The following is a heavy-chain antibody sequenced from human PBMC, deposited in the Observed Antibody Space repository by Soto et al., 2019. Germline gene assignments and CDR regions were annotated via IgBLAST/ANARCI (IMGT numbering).Heavy chain of an antibody. V-gene: IGHV3-23*01. CDR2: ISGSGGST. CDR1: GFTFSSYA. Sequence: EVQLLESGGGLVQPGGSLRLSCAASGFTFSSYAMSWVRQSPGKGLEWVSAISGSGGSTYYADSVKGRFTISRDNSKNTLYLQMNSLRAEDTAVYYCAKDVGGSYYVAYYFDYWGQGTLVTVSS. CDR3: AKDVGGSYYVAYYFDY. J-gene: IGHJ4*02. D-gene: IGHD1-26*01.